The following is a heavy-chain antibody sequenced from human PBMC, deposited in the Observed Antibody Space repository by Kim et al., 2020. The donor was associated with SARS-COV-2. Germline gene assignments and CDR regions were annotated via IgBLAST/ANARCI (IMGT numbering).Heavy chain of an antibody. CDR2: ISYDGSNK. CDR1: GFTFSSYA. J-gene: IGHJ3*02. CDR3: AREVEHFVVLTARGAFD. D-gene: IGHD2-21*02. V-gene: IGHV3-30*04. Sequence: GGSLRLSCAASGFTFSSYAMHWVRQAPGKGLEWVAVISYDGSNKYYADSVKGRFTISRDNSKNTLYLQMNSLRAEDTAVYYCAREVEHFVVLTARGAFD.